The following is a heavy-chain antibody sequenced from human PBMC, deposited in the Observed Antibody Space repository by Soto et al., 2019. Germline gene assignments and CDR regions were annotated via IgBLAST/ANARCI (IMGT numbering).Heavy chain of an antibody. CDR1: GFTFSDYY. CDR3: ARARSTGRDDAFDI. V-gene: IGHV3-11*05. CDR2: ISGTSYYT. D-gene: IGHD2-8*02. Sequence: QVQLVESGGGLVEPGGSLRLSCAASGFTFSDYYMTWIRQAPGKGLEWVSYISGTSYYTNYADSVKGRFIISRNNAKNSLYWQLNRLRAEDTAVYFWARARSTGRDDAFDIWGQGTVLTVSS. J-gene: IGHJ3*02.